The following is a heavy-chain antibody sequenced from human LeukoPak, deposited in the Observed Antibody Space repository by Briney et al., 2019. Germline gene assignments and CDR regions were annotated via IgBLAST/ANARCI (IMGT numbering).Heavy chain of an antibody. J-gene: IGHJ6*03. CDR1: GFTFSSYW. D-gene: IGHD5-24*01. CDR2: IKKDGSEK. V-gene: IGHV3-7*01. CDR3: ARTRGTGGYNRAGYYYYMDV. Sequence: GGSLRLSCAASGFTFSSYWMSWVRQAPGKGLEWVANIKKDGSEKYYVDSVKGRFTISRDNAKNSLYLQMNSLRAEDTAVYYCARTRGTGGYNRAGYYYYMDVWGKGTTVTVSS.